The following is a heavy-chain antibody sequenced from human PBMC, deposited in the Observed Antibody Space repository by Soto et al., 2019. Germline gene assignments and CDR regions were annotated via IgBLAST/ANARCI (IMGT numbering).Heavy chain of an antibody. V-gene: IGHV4-34*01. CDR2: INHSGST. CDR3: ARVGDCSSTSCFRYLDY. D-gene: IGHD2-2*01. CDR1: GGSFSGYY. J-gene: IGHJ4*02. Sequence: LETLSLTCAVYGGSFSGYYWSWIRQPPGKGLEWIGEINHSGSTNYNPSLKSRVTISVDTSKNQFSLKLSSVTAADTAVYYCARVGDCSSTSCFRYLDYWGQGTLVT.